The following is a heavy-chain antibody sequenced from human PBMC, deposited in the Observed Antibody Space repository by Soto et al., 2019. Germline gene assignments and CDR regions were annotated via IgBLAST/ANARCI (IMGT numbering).Heavy chain of an antibody. CDR1: SGSITTANW. Sequence: QVPLQESGPRLVRPSGTLSLTCTVSSGSITTANWWSWVRQPPGRGLEWIGEIYHSGSTNYNLSLKGRVTLSVDKSQNQSSLRLSSVTAADTAMYYCARRGGGVVLAATTPFDYWGQGTLVTVSS. J-gene: IGHJ4*02. D-gene: IGHD2-15*01. V-gene: IGHV4-4*02. CDR3: ARRGGGVVLAATTPFDY. CDR2: IYHSGST.